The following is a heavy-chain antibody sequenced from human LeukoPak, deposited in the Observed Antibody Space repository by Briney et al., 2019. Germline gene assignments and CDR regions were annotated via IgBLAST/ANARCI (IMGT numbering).Heavy chain of an antibody. Sequence: PSETLSLTCTVSGGSISSYYWSWIRQPPGKGLEWIGYIYYSGSTNYNPSLKSRVTISVDTSKNQFSLKLSSVTAADTAVYYCARHARSPYYYGSGSAPFDPWGQGTLVTVSS. J-gene: IGHJ5*02. CDR3: ARHARSPYYYGSGSAPFDP. CDR1: GGSISSYY. D-gene: IGHD3-10*01. CDR2: IYYSGST. V-gene: IGHV4-59*01.